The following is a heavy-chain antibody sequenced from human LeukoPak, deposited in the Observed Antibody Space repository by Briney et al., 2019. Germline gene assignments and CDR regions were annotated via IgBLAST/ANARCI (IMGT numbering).Heavy chain of an antibody. CDR2: IWYDGSNK. J-gene: IGHJ6*02. CDR1: GFTFTSYG. D-gene: IGHD6-6*01. Sequence: PGGSLRLSCAASGFTFTSYGMHWVRQAPGKGLEWVAVIWYDGSNKYYADSVQGRFTISRDNAKNSLYLQMNSLRAEDTAVYYCARGVYSSSILPAYYYYYGMDVWGQGTTVTVSS. CDR3: ARGVYSSSILPAYYYYYGMDV. V-gene: IGHV3-33*01.